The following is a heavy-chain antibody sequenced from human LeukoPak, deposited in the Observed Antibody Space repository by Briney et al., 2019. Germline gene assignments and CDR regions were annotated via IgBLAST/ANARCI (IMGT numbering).Heavy chain of an antibody. D-gene: IGHD5-12*01. CDR2: INHSGST. CDR1: GGSFSGYY. Sequence: PSETLSLTCAVYGGSFSGYYWSWIRQPPGKGLEWIGEINHSGSTNYNPSLKSRVTISVDTSKNQFSLKLSSVTAADTAVYYCARVRKVARSPRLVSDYMDVWGKGTTVTVSS. J-gene: IGHJ6*03. V-gene: IGHV4-34*01. CDR3: ARVRKVARSPRLVSDYMDV.